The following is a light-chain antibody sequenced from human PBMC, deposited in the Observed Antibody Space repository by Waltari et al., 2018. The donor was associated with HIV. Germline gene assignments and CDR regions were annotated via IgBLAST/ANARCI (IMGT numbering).Light chain of an antibody. J-gene: IGKJ1*01. CDR1: QSIHMC. CDR2: KAS. Sequence: DIQMTQSPSILSASVGDRVTITCRARQSIHMCLAWYQQKSGKAPNVLIYKASTLVSGVPSRFSGSGSGTEFTLTITSLQPDDFATYYCQEYDTHYHKFGQGTKV. CDR3: QEYDTHYHK. V-gene: IGKV1-5*03.